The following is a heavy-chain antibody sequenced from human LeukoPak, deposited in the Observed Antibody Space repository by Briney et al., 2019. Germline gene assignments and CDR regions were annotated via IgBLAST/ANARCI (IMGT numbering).Heavy chain of an antibody. Sequence: GGSLRLSCAASGFIFRGHAMTWVRQAPGKGLEWVSTISASDPTTHYADSVKGRFTISRDNSKNKVHLQMDSLRVDDTAVYYCAKAYYYGNNGPNGLLDFWGQGALVTVSS. CDR1: GFIFRGHA. CDR2: ISASDPTT. CDR3: AKAYYYGNNGPNGLLDF. D-gene: IGHD3-22*01. J-gene: IGHJ4*02. V-gene: IGHV3-23*01.